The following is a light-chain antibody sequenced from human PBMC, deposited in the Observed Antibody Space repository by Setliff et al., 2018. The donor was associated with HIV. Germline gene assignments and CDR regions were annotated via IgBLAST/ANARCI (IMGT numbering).Light chain of an antibody. CDR2: DVS. CDR1: SSVVGASNS. CDR3: CSYAGSYTSLYV. J-gene: IGLJ1*01. Sequence: QSALTQPRSASGSPGQSVTISCTGTSSVVGASNSVSWYQHHPGKAPKVIIYDVSDRPSGVPDRFSGSKSGNTASLTISGLQAEDEADYYCCSYAGSYTSLYVFGTGTKGTVL. V-gene: IGLV2-11*01.